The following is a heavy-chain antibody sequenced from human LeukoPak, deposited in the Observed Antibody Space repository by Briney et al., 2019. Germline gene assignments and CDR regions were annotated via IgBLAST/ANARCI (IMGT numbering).Heavy chain of an antibody. V-gene: IGHV4-39*01. D-gene: IGHD3-3*01. Sequence: PSETLSLTCTVSGGSISSSSYYWGWIRQPPGKGREWIGSIYYSGSTYYNPSLKSRVTISVDTSKNQFSLKLSSVTAADTAVYYCARHGYDFWSGHNWFDPWGQGTLVTVSS. CDR2: IYYSGST. J-gene: IGHJ5*02. CDR3: ARHGYDFWSGHNWFDP. CDR1: GGSISSSSYY.